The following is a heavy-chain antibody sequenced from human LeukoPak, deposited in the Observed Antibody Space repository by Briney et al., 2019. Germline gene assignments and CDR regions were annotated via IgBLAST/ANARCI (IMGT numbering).Heavy chain of an antibody. V-gene: IGHV4-61*02. CDR1: GGSISSGSYY. Sequence: SETLSLTCTVSGGSISSGSYYWSWIRQPAGKGLEWIGRIYTSGSTNYNPSLKGRVTISVDTSKNQFSLKLSSVTAADTAVYYCARETVGATYDYWGQGTLVTVSS. J-gene: IGHJ4*02. D-gene: IGHD1-26*01. CDR3: ARETVGATYDY. CDR2: IYTSGST.